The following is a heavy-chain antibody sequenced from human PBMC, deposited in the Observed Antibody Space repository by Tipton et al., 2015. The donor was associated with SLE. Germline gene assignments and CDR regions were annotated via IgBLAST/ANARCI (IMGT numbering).Heavy chain of an antibody. Sequence: TLSLTCTVSGVSISRSNYYWGWIRQPPGKGLEWIGSSYYSGSPYFNPSLESRVTISVDTSKNQFSLKLSSVTAADTAVYYCTRHYDPLGADYYFDYWGQGTLVTVSS. CDR3: TRHYDPLGADYYFDY. J-gene: IGHJ4*02. CDR1: GVSISRSNYY. V-gene: IGHV4-39*07. CDR2: SYYSGSP. D-gene: IGHD3-16*01.